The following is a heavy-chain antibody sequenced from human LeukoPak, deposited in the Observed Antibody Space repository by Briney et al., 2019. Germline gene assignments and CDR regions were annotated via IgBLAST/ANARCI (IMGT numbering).Heavy chain of an antibody. CDR2: IKQDGSEK. V-gene: IGHV3-7*03. CDR1: GFTFSSYW. J-gene: IGHJ6*04. Sequence: GGSLRLSCAASGFTFSSYWMSWVRQAPGQGLEWVANIKQDGSEKYYVDSVKGRFTISRDNAKISLYLQMNGLRAEDTAVYYCARVTVRGSVGNYVMDVWGKGTTVTVSS. D-gene: IGHD3-10*01. CDR3: ARVTVRGSVGNYVMDV.